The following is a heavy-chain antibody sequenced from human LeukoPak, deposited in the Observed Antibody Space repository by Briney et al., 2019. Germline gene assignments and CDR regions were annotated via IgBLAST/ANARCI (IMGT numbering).Heavy chain of an antibody. V-gene: IGHV4-4*02. CDR2: IYQSGST. J-gene: IGHJ4*02. D-gene: IGHD3-22*01. Sequence: PSVTLSLTCGVSGGSISSSNWWSWVRQPLGKGLEWIGEIYQSGSTNYNPSLKSRITISVDKSKNQFSLRLNSVTAADTAVYYCARVLSGSNFDFWGQGALVTVSS. CDR1: GGSISSSNW. CDR3: ARVLSGSNFDF.